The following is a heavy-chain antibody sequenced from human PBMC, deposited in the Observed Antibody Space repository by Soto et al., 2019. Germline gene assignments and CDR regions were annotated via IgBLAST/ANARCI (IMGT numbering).Heavy chain of an antibody. J-gene: IGHJ2*01. Sequence: SETLSLTCTVSGGSISSSSYYWGWIRQPPGKGLEWIGSIYYSGSTYYNPSLKSRVTISVDTSKNQFSLKLSSVTAADTAVYYCARHSSVGYWYFDLWGRGTLVTVSS. D-gene: IGHD1-26*01. CDR1: GGSISSSSYY. CDR2: IYYSGST. V-gene: IGHV4-39*01. CDR3: ARHSSVGYWYFDL.